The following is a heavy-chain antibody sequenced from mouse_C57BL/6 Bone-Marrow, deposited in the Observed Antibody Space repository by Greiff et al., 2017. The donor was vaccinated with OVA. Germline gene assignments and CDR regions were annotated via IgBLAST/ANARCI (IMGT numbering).Heavy chain of an antibody. CDR1: GYTFTSYW. V-gene: IGHV1-74*01. CDR2: IHPSDSDT. J-gene: IGHJ1*03. Sequence: QVQLQQPGAELVKPGASVKVSCKASGYTFTSYWMHWVKQRPGQGLEWIGRIHPSDSDTNYNQKFKGKATLTVDKSSSTAYLQLSSLTSEDTAIYYCARPFYYYGSRYWYFDVWGTGTTVTVSS. CDR3: ARPFYYYGSRYWYFDV. D-gene: IGHD1-1*01.